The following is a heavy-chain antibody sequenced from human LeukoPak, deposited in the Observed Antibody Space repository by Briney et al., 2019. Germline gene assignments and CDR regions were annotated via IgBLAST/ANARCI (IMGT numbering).Heavy chain of an antibody. Sequence: GGSLRLSCAASGFTFSSYSMNWVRQAPGKGLEWVSYISSRSSNIYYTDSVKGRFTISRDNAKNSLYLQMNSLRDEDTAVYYCARIPGGYYYGMDVWGQGTTVTVSS. D-gene: IGHD3-16*01. V-gene: IGHV3-48*02. J-gene: IGHJ6*02. CDR2: ISSRSSNI. CDR3: ARIPGGYYYGMDV. CDR1: GFTFSSYS.